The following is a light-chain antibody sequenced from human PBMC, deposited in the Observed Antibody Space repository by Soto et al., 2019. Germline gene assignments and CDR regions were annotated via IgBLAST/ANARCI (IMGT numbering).Light chain of an antibody. V-gene: IGKV3-15*01. CDR3: QQYNNWWT. Sequence: EIVLTQSPGTLSVSPWERATLSCRASQSVRSNLAWYQQKPGQAPRLLIYGASTRATGIPARFSGGGSGTDFTLTISSLQSEDFAVYYCQQYNNWWTFGQGTKVEIK. CDR2: GAS. J-gene: IGKJ1*01. CDR1: QSVRSN.